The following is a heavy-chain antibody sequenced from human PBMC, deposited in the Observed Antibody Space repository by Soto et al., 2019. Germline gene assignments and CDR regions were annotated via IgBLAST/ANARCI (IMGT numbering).Heavy chain of an antibody. V-gene: IGHV1-18*01. Sequence: QVQLVQSGAEVKKPGASVKVSCKASGYTFTSYGISWVRQAPGQGLEWMGWISAYNGNTNYAQKLQGRVTMTTDTSTSTADMELRSLRSDDTAVYYCARGPPYDFWSGSPSNYYFDYWGQGTLVTVSS. CDR1: GYTFTSYG. CDR2: ISAYNGNT. CDR3: ARGPPYDFWSGSPSNYYFDY. J-gene: IGHJ4*02. D-gene: IGHD3-3*01.